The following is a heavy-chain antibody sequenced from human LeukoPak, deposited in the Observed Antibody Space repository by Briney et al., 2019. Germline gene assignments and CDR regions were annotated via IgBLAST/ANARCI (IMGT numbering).Heavy chain of an antibody. CDR1: GFSLTTSGVG. CDR3: AHFVWRDCYGSSGYTLDY. CDR2: IYWDDDK. V-gene: IGHV2-5*02. J-gene: IGHJ4*02. Sequence: ESGPTLVKPTQTLTLSCTFSGFSLTTSGVGVGWIRQPPGKALEWLALIYWDDDKRYSPSLKSSLTITKDTSKNQVILTMTNMDPVDTATYYCAHFVWRDCYGSSGYTLDYWGQGTLVTVSS. D-gene: IGHD3-22*01.